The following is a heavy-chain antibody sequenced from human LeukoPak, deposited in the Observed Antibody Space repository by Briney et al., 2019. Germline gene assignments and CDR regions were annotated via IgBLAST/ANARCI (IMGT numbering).Heavy chain of an antibody. J-gene: IGHJ4*02. V-gene: IGHV4-39*01. CDR2: IYYSGTT. D-gene: IGHD2-15*01. Sequence: PSQTLSLTCIVSGGSISRGSYYWNWIRQPPGKGLEWIGTIYYSGTTYYNPSLKSRVTISIDAAKNQFSLMLTSVTAADTAVYYCARLVPPGGGDCTGSNCHTVYYFDYWGQGTLVTVSS. CDR3: ARLVPPGGGDCTGSNCHTVYYFDY. CDR1: GGSISRGSYY.